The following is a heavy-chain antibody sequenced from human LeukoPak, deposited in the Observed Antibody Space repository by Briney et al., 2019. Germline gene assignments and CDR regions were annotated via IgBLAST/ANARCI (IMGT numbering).Heavy chain of an antibody. CDR1: GFTFSSCW. J-gene: IGHJ5*02. CDR3: ARAPFVAQGGSCLGAFCNWFDP. V-gene: IGHV3-74*01. Sequence: SGGSLRLSCAASGFTFSSCWMHWVRQAPGKGLVWVSRINSDGSSTDYADSVKGRFTISRDNAKNTLYLQMNSLRAEDTAVYYCARAPFVAQGGSCLGAFCNWFDPWGQGTLVTVSS. CDR2: INSDGSST. D-gene: IGHD2-15*01.